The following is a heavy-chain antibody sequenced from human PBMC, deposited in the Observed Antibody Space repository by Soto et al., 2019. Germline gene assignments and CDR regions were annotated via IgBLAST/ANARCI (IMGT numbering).Heavy chain of an antibody. CDR3: AMVVGATSLFDD. V-gene: IGHV1-8*01. J-gene: IGHJ4*01. CDR2: MNPNSGKT. Sequence: QVQLVQSGAEVKEPGASVKVSCEASGYTFTSYNINWVRQASGQGLEWMGWMNPNSGKTGLAQQFQGRVTLTRNTSIRTAYRELSSLRPEDTAVYYCAMVVGATSLFDDWGHGTQVTVSS. D-gene: IGHD1-26*01. CDR1: GYTFTSYN.